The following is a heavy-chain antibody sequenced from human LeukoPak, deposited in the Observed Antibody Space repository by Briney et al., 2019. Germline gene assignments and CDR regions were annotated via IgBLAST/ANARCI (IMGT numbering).Heavy chain of an antibody. CDR3: ARENYYGSGSSPGEFDY. Sequence: PGGSLRLSCAASGFTFSDYDMSWIRQTPGKGLEWVPYISSSAGTIYYADSVKGRFTISRDNAKNSLYLQMNSLRVEDTAVYYCARENYYGSGSSPGEFDYWGQGTLVTVSS. V-gene: IGHV3-11*01. CDR1: GFTFSDYD. J-gene: IGHJ4*02. CDR2: ISSSAGTI. D-gene: IGHD3-10*01.